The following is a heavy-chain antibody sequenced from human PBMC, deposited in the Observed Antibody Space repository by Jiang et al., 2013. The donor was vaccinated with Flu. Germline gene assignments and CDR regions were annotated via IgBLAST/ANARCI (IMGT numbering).Heavy chain of an antibody. J-gene: IGHJ6*02. CDR3: ARDRMYDSSGYYYVPSIYYYYYGMDV. D-gene: IGHD3-22*01. V-gene: IGHV1-18*04. CDR1: GYSFTTYS. Sequence: SGAEVKKPGASVKVSCKASGYSFTTYSITWVRQAPGQGLEWMGWISVYNGDTNYAQKFQGRVTMTTDTSTTTAYMELSSLRSEDTAVYYCARDRMYDSSGYYYVPSIYYYYYGMDVWGQGTTVTVSS. CDR2: ISVYNGDT.